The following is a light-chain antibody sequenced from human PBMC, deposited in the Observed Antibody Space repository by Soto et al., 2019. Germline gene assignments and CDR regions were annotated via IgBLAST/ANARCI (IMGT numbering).Light chain of an antibody. CDR3: QQCRDWPLT. CDR2: GAS. Sequence: EIVLTQSPATLSLSPGERATLSCRASQSVSSYLAWYQQKPGQAPRLLIYGASNRATGIPVRFSGSGSGTDFTLTISSLEPEDFAVYYCQQCRDWPLTFGGGTKVEIK. J-gene: IGKJ4*01. V-gene: IGKV3-11*01. CDR1: QSVSSY.